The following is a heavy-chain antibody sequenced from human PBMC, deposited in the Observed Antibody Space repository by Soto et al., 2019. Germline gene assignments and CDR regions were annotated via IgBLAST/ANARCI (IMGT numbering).Heavy chain of an antibody. CDR1: GNIFTNHG. V-gene: IGHV1-18*04. CDR3: ATAYYYDSSGSEPYYFHY. Sequence: QVQLVQSGAEVKKPGASVKVSCKASGNIFTNHGITWVRQAPGQGLEWMGWISAHTGNANYAQKLQGRVTMTIDTSTRTAYMDLRSLMSGDTAVYFCATAYYYDSSGSEPYYFHYWGQGTLVTVSS. CDR2: ISAHTGNA. J-gene: IGHJ4*02. D-gene: IGHD3-22*01.